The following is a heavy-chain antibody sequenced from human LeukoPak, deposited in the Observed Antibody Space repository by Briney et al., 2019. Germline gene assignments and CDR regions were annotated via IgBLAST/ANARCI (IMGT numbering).Heavy chain of an antibody. V-gene: IGHV4-38-2*02. CDR2: IYHDGRI. J-gene: IGHJ5*02. CDR3: ARGLGGSGWYFFSYNWFDP. D-gene: IGHD6-19*01. Sequence: PSETLSLTCTVSGYSITNGYYWGWIRQPPGKGLEWIGSIYHDGRIDYNPSLKSRVTISRDTSNDQFSLKLSSVTAADTAVYYCARGLGGSGWYFFSYNWFDPWGQGTLVTVSS. CDR1: GYSITNGYY.